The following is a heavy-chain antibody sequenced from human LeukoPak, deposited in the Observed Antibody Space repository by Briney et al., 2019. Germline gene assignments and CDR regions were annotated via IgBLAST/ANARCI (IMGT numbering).Heavy chain of an antibody. CDR1: GFTFSSYG. J-gene: IGHJ6*02. V-gene: IGHV3-33*01. Sequence: GRSLRLSCAASGFTFSSYGMHWVRQAPGKGLEWVAVIWYDGSNKYYADSVKGRFTISRDNSKNTLYLQMNSLRAEDTAVYYCARVESGYDQYYYYYYGMDVWGQGTTVTVSS. CDR2: IWYDGSNK. CDR3: ARVESGYDQYYYYYYGMDV. D-gene: IGHD5-12*01.